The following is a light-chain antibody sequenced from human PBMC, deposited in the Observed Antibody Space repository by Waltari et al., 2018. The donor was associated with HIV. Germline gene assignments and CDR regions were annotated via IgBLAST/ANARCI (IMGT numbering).Light chain of an antibody. Sequence: QSALTQPASVSGSPGQSITLSCPGTSSDVGSYDLVSWYQQHPGKAPKLMIYEVNLRPSGVSNRFSGSRSGNTASLTISGLQAEDEADYYCCSYAGSRTVIFGGGTKLTVL. CDR3: CSYAGSRTVI. CDR1: SSDVGSYDL. V-gene: IGLV2-23*02. CDR2: EVN. J-gene: IGLJ2*01.